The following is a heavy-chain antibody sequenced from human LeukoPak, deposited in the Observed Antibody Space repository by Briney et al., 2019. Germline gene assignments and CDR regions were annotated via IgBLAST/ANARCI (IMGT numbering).Heavy chain of an antibody. Sequence: GGSLRLSCAASGFTFSTNAMSWVRQAPGKGLEWVSGIGSDGRAFYADSVKGRFTISRDNAKNSVYLQMNNLGAEDTAVYYCARDRLGDYDHSGYYDKWGQGTLVTVSS. CDR2: IGSDGRA. V-gene: IGHV3-23*01. J-gene: IGHJ4*02. CDR1: GFTFSTNA. CDR3: ARDRLGDYDHSGYYDK. D-gene: IGHD3-22*01.